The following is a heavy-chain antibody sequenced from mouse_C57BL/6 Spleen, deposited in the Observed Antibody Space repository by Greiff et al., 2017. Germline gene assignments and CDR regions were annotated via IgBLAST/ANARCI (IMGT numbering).Heavy chain of an antibody. J-gene: IGHJ2*01. V-gene: IGHV1-61*01. Sequence: QVQLQQPGAELVRPGSSVKLSCKASGYTFTSYWMDWVKQRPGQGLEWIGNIYPSDSETHYNQKFKDKATLTVDKSSSTAYLQLSSLTSEDSAVYYCARSLWDNYYFDYWGQGTTLTVSS. D-gene: IGHD6-1*01. CDR3: ARSLWDNYYFDY. CDR1: GYTFTSYW. CDR2: IYPSDSET.